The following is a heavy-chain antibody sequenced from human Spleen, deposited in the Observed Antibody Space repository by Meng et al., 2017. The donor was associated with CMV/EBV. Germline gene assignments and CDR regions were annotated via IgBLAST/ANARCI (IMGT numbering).Heavy chain of an antibody. Sequence: GESLKISCAASGFIFSNYWMHWVRQAPGKGLVWVSRINGDGSSTTYADSVKGRFTISRDTAKNTLYLQMNSLRAEDTALYYCAKNLLDKDAAASVKDYFDSWGQGTLVTVSS. CDR3: AKNLLDKDAAASVKDYFDS. J-gene: IGHJ4*02. V-gene: IGHV3-74*01. CDR1: GFIFSNYW. CDR2: INGDGSST. D-gene: IGHD6-13*01.